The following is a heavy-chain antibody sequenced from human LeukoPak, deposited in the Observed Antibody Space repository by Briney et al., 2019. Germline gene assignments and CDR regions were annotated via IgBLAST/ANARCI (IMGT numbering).Heavy chain of an antibody. D-gene: IGHD6-13*01. CDR2: ISDYNGNT. CDR3: ARVAAGTYYYGMDV. V-gene: IGHV1-18*04. J-gene: IGHJ6*01. CDR1: GYTFTSYG. Sequence: PGASVKVSCKASGYTFTSYGISWVRQAPGQGLEWMGWISDYNGNTNYAQKLQGTVTMTTDTSTSTAYMELRSLRSDDTAVYYCARVAAGTYYYGMDVWGKGTTVTVSS.